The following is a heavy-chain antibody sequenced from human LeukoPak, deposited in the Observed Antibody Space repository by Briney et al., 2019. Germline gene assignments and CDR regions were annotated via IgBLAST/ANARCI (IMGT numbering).Heavy chain of an antibody. J-gene: IGHJ4*02. V-gene: IGHV4-39*01. CDR1: GGSISSSSYY. CDR3: ARHPSPPYYDFWSGYYRNYFDY. CDR2: IYYSGST. D-gene: IGHD3-3*01. Sequence: SETLSLTCTVSGGSISSSSYYWGWIRQPPGKGLEWIGSIYYSGSTYYNPSLKSRVTISVDTSKNQFSLKLSSVTAADTAVYYCARHPSPPYYDFWSGYYRNYFDYWGQGTLVTVSS.